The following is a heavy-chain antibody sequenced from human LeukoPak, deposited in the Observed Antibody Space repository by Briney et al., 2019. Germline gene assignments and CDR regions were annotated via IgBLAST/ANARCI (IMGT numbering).Heavy chain of an antibody. J-gene: IGHJ4*02. CDR2: ISAYDGNT. CDR3: ARDGRFAAYEPDY. V-gene: IGHV1-18*01. D-gene: IGHD1-26*01. CDR1: CLTFSNYG. Sequence: GASVKVSCKAFCLTFSNYGITWGRQAPGQGLEWVGWISAYDGNTNYAQKFQGRVTMTTDTSTSTAHMELRSLRYDDTAVYYCARDGRFAAYEPDYWGQGTLVTVSS.